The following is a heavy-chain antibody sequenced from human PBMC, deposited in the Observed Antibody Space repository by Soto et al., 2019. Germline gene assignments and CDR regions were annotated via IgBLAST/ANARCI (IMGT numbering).Heavy chain of an antibody. Sequence: EVQLVQSGAEVKKPGESLRISCRGSGYSFTTYWISWVRQMPGKGLEWMGRIDPSDSYTNYSPSFQGHVTISADKSISTAYLQWSSLNASDTAMYYCARQGGPGNWFDPWGQGTLVTVAS. D-gene: IGHD1-26*01. J-gene: IGHJ5*02. CDR1: GYSFTTYW. CDR3: ARQGGPGNWFDP. CDR2: IDPSDSYT. V-gene: IGHV5-10-1*01.